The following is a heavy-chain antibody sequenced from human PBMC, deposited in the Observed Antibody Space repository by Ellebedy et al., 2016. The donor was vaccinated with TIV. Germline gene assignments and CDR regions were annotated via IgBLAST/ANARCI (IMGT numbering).Heavy chain of an antibody. Sequence: GESLKISCAASGFTFSTYGMHWVRQAPGKGLEWVAVVSYDGNKKYYADSVKGRFTISRDNSRNTLYLQMNSLRAEDTAIYYCAKGRSGTYIHHAFDYWGQGTLVTVSS. D-gene: IGHD3-10*01. CDR1: GFTFSTYG. CDR2: VSYDGNKK. CDR3: AKGRSGTYIHHAFDY. J-gene: IGHJ4*02. V-gene: IGHV3-30*18.